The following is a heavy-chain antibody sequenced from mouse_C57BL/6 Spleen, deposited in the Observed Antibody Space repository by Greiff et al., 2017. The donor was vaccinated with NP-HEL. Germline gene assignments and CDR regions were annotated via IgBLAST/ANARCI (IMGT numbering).Heavy chain of an antibody. CDR3: ARGDSNGFYAMDY. V-gene: IGHV3-6*01. J-gene: IGHJ4*01. CDR2: ISYDGSN. D-gene: IGHD2-5*01. Sequence: ESGPGLVKPSQSLSLTCSVTGYSITSGYYWNWIRQFPGNKLEWMGYISYDGSNNYNPSLKNRISITRDTSKNQFFLKLNSVTTEDTATYYCARGDSNGFYAMDYWGQGTSVTVSS. CDR1: GYSITSGYY.